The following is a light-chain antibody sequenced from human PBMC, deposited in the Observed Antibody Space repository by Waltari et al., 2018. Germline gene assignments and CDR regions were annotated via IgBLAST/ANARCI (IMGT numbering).Light chain of an antibody. CDR3: QQLFSYPVT. CDR2: AAS. J-gene: IGKJ4*01. Sequence: DIQLTQSPSFLSASVGYRVSITCRASQVIGSYLGWYQQKPRKAPKLLIYAASTLQSGVPSRFSGSGSGTEFTLTISSLQPEDFATYYCQQLFSYPVTFGGGTKVEIK. CDR1: QVIGSY. V-gene: IGKV1-9*01.